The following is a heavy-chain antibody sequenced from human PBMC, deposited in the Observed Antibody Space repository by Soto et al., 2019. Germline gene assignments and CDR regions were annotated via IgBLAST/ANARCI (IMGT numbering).Heavy chain of an antibody. Sequence: EVQLLESGGGLVQPGGSLRLSCAASGFTFSSYAMSWVRQAPGKGLERVSAISGSGGSTYYADSVKGRFTISRDNSKNTLYLQMNSLRAEDTAVYYCAKGSLRLRLGELSPDAFDIWGQGTMVTVSS. V-gene: IGHV3-23*01. D-gene: IGHD3-16*02. CDR2: ISGSGGST. J-gene: IGHJ3*02. CDR3: AKGSLRLRLGELSPDAFDI. CDR1: GFTFSSYA.